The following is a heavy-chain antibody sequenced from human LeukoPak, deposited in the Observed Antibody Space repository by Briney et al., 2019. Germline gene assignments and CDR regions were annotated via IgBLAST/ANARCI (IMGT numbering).Heavy chain of an antibody. CDR1: GCTFTSYA. V-gene: IGHV1-3*01. CDR2: INAGNGNT. J-gene: IGHJ5*02. CDR3: ARDLGNWNDRWFDP. D-gene: IGHD1-20*01. Sequence: ASVKVSCKASGCTFTSYAMHWVRQAPGQRLEWMGWINAGNGNTKYSQKFQGRVTITRDTSASTAYMELSSLRSEDTAVYYCARDLGNWNDRWFDPWGQGTLVTVSS.